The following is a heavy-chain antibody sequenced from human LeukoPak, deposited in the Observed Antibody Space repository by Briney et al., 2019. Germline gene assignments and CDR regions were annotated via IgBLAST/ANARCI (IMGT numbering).Heavy chain of an antibody. V-gene: IGHV3-30*18. CDR3: AKDQGDSSGYYLQNYFDY. D-gene: IGHD3-22*01. CDR2: ISYDGGNK. CDR1: GFTFSSYG. Sequence: GGSLRLSCAASGFTFSSYGMHWVRQAPGKGLEWVAVISYDGGNKYYADSVKGRFTISRDNSKNTLYLQMNSLRAEDTAVYYCAKDQGDSSGYYLQNYFDYWGQGTLVTVSS. J-gene: IGHJ4*02.